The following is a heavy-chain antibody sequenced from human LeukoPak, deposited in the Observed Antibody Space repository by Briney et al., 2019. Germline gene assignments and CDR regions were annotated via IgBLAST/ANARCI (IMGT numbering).Heavy chain of an antibody. CDR2: IYYSGST. CDR3: ARGTYNWNYVSYYYYYMDV. J-gene: IGHJ6*03. V-gene: IGHV4-61*01. Sequence: SQTLSLTCTVSGGSISSGSYYWSWIRQPPGKGLEWIGYIYYSGSTNYNPSLKSRVTISVDTSKNQFSLKLSSVTAADTAVYYCARGTYNWNYVSYYYYYMDVWGKGTTVTVSS. D-gene: IGHD1-7*01. CDR1: GGSISSGSYY.